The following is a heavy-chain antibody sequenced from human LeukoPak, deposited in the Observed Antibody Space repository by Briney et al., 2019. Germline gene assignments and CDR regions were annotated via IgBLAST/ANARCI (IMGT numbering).Heavy chain of an antibody. CDR3: ARLYCGGVCYDYFDY. CDR2: INHSGST. Sequence: PSETLSLTCAVYGGSFSGYYWSWIRQPPGKGLEWIGEINHSGSTNYNPSLKSRVTISVDTSKNQFSLKLSSVTAADTAVYYCARLYCGGVCYDYFDYWGQGTLVTVSS. D-gene: IGHD2-21*01. J-gene: IGHJ4*02. CDR1: GGSFSGYY. V-gene: IGHV4-34*01.